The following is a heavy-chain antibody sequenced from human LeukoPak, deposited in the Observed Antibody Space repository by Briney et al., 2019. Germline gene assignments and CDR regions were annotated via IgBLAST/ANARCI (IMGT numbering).Heavy chain of an antibody. Sequence: QPGGSLRLSCAASGFTFSSYWMHWVRQAPGKGLVWVSRINSDGSSTSYADSVKGRFTISRDNAKNTLCLQMNSLRAEDTAVYYCARDVAAYGVTTSFDYWGQGTLVTVSS. CDR3: ARDVAAYGVTTSFDY. V-gene: IGHV3-74*01. CDR1: GFTFSSYW. CDR2: INSDGSST. J-gene: IGHJ4*02. D-gene: IGHD4-17*01.